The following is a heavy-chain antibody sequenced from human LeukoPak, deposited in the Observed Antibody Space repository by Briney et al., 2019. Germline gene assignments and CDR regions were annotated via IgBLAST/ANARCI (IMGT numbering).Heavy chain of an antibody. CDR1: GYTFTSYD. CDR2: MNPNSGNT. J-gene: IGHJ4*02. D-gene: IGHD2-15*01. CDR3: ARPVTSSCYSLDY. V-gene: IGHV1-8*01. Sequence: GASVKVSCKASGYTFTSYDINWVRQATGQGLEWMGWMNPNSGNTGYAQKSQGRVTMTRNTSISTAYMELSSLRSEDTAVYYCARPVTSSCYSLDYWGQGTLVTVSS.